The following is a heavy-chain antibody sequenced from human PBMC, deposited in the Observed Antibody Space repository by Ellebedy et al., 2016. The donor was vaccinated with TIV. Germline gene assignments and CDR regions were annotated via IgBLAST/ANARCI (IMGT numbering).Heavy chain of an antibody. D-gene: IGHD3-22*01. CDR2: IYPGDSDT. CDR1: GYSFTSYW. J-gene: IGHJ4*02. V-gene: IGHV5-51*01. Sequence: GESLKISXKGSGYSFTSYWIGWVRQMPGKGLEWMGIIYPGDSDTRYSPSFQGQVTISADKSIGTAYLQWSSLKASDTAMYYCARQTHSYYYDSSGLDYWGQGTLVTVSS. CDR3: ARQTHSYYYDSSGLDY.